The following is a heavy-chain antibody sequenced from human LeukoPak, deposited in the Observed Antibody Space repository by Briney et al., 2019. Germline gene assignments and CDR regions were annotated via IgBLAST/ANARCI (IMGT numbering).Heavy chain of an antibody. V-gene: IGHV4-39*01. CDR3: ASGSWFLVVY. Sequence: SETLSLTCTVSGGSISSYYWGWIRQPPGKGLEWIGSIYYSGSTYYNPSLKSRVTISVDTSKNQFSLKLSSVTAADTAVYYCASGSWFLVVYWGQGTLVTVSS. D-gene: IGHD1-26*01. J-gene: IGHJ4*02. CDR2: IYYSGST. CDR1: GGSISSYY.